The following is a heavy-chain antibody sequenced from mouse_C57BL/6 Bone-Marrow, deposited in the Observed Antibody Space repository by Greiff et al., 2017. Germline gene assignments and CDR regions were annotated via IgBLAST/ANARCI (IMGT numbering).Heavy chain of an antibody. CDR2: IDPANGNT. Sequence: VHVKQSVAELVRPGASVKLSCTASGFNIKNTYMHWVKQRPEQGLEWIGRIDPANGNTKYAPKFQGKATITADTSSNTAYLQLSSLTSEDTAIYYCASPITTVVATPFAYWGQGTLVTVSA. CDR3: ASPITTVVATPFAY. V-gene: IGHV14-3*01. CDR1: GFNIKNTY. J-gene: IGHJ3*01. D-gene: IGHD1-1*01.